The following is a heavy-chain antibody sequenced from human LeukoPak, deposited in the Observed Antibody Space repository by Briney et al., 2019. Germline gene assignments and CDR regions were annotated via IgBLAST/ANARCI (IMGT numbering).Heavy chain of an antibody. CDR1: GGSFSGYY. CDR3: ARVPYPWGSNPYYFDY. D-gene: IGHD7-27*01. Sequence: SETLSLTCAVYGGSFSGYYWSWIRQPPGKGLEWIGEINHSGSTNYNPSLKSRVTISVDTSKNQFSLKLSSVTAADTAVYYCARVPYPWGSNPYYFDYWGQGTLVTVSS. V-gene: IGHV4-34*01. CDR2: INHSGST. J-gene: IGHJ4*02.